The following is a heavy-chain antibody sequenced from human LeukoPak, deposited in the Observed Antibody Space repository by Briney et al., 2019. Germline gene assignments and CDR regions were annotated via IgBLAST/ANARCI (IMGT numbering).Heavy chain of an antibody. CDR1: GGSISSSSYY. V-gene: IGHV4-61*05. J-gene: IGHJ4*02. Sequence: PSETLSLTCTVSGGSISSSSYYWSWIRQPPGKGLEWIGYIYYSGSTNYNPSLKSRVTISVDTSKNQFSLKLSSVTAADTAVYYCARASYSYDINGWVPFDYWGQGTLVTVSS. D-gene: IGHD3-22*01. CDR3: ARASYSYDINGWVPFDY. CDR2: IYYSGST.